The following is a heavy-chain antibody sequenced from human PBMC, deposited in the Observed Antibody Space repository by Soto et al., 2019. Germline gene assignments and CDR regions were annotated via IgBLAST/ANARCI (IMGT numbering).Heavy chain of an antibody. Sequence: QVQLQESGPGLVKPSETLSLTCTVSGGSISSYYWSWIRQPPGKGLEWIGHIYYSGSTNYNPSLKSRVTISVDTSKNQFSLKLSSVTAADTAMYYCARGKTYDSSGYPSFDYWGQGTLVTVSS. CDR3: ARGKTYDSSGYPSFDY. CDR1: GGSISSYY. J-gene: IGHJ4*02. D-gene: IGHD3-22*01. CDR2: IYYSGST. V-gene: IGHV4-59*01.